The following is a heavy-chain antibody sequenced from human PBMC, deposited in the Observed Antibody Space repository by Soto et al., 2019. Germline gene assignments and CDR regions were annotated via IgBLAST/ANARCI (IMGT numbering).Heavy chain of an antibody. CDR2: ISGSGGGT. Sequence: EVQVLESGGGLVQPGGSLRLSCAASGFTFSSYAMSWVRQAPGKGLEWVSSISGSGGGTYYADSVKGRFTFSRDNSKNTLYLQLNSLIAEDTAVYYCAKFGMATTKRSPPYYIDYWGQGALVTVCS. V-gene: IGHV3-23*01. CDR3: AKFGMATTKRSPPYYIDY. D-gene: IGHD1-1*01. CDR1: GFTFSSYA. J-gene: IGHJ4*02.